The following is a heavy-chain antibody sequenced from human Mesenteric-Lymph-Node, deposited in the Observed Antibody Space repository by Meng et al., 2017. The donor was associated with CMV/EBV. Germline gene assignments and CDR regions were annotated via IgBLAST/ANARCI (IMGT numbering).Heavy chain of an antibody. CDR3: ARDDRPPGGGTKIYYYGMDV. D-gene: IGHD1-7*01. CDR1: GFTFSSYS. V-gene: IGHV3-21*01. Sequence: GGSLRLSCAASGFTFSSYSMNWVRQAPGKGLEWVSSISSSSSYIYYADSVKGRFTISRDNAKNSLYLQMNSLRAEDTAVYYCARDDRPPGGGTKIYYYGMDVWGQGTTVTVSS. J-gene: IGHJ6*02. CDR2: ISSSSSYI.